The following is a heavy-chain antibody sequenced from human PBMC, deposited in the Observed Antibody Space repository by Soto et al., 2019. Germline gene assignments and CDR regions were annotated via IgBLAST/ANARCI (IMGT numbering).Heavy chain of an antibody. CDR1: GGTFSSSG. Sequence: QVQLVQSGAEVKKPGSSVKVSCKASGGTFSSSGLSWVRQAPGQGLEWMGGIVPLFETTKYAQNFQGRVTITADESTSTAYMELRSLRSEDTAVYYCARVPCTAMAFLYLDHWGQGTLVTVSS. J-gene: IGHJ4*02. V-gene: IGHV1-69*01. D-gene: IGHD5-18*01. CDR2: IVPLFETT. CDR3: ARVPCTAMAFLYLDH.